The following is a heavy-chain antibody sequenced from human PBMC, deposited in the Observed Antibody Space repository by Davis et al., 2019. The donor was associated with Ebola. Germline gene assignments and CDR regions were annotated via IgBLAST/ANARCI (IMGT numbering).Heavy chain of an antibody. CDR3: ARLAPVVITTYYFDY. J-gene: IGHJ4*02. Sequence: GESLKISCAASGFTFSSYAMNWVRQAPGKGLEWVSYISSSGSTIYYADSVKGRFTISRDNAKNSLYLQMNSLRAEDTAVYYCARLAPVVITTYYFDYWGQGTLVTVSS. CDR1: GFTFSSYA. V-gene: IGHV3-48*04. CDR2: ISSSGSTI. D-gene: IGHD3-22*01.